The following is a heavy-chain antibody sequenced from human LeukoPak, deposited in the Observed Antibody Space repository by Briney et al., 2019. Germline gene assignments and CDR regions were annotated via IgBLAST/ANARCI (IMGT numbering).Heavy chain of an antibody. J-gene: IGHJ4*02. CDR2: ISYDGGDK. Sequence: GGSLRLSCAASGFTFSSYAMHWVRQAAGKGLEWVAVISYDGGDKYYADSMKGRFIISRDNSKNTLYLQVNSLRAEDTAVYYCARDVYRSSPYYFDYWGQGTLVTVSS. CDR3: ARDVYRSSPYYFDY. D-gene: IGHD6-13*01. CDR1: GFTFSSYA. V-gene: IGHV3-30*04.